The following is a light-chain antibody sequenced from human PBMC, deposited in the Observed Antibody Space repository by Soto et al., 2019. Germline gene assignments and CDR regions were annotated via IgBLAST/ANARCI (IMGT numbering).Light chain of an antibody. J-gene: IGLJ1*01. CDR3: QSYDSSLSGRV. V-gene: IGLV1-40*01. Sequence: QSALTQPPSVSGAPGQRVTISCTGSSSNIGAGYDVHWYQQLPGTAPKLLIYGNTNRPSGVPDRFSGSKSGTSASLAITGLQAEAEADYYCQSYDSSLSGRVFGTGTKLTVL. CDR1: SSNIGAGYD. CDR2: GNT.